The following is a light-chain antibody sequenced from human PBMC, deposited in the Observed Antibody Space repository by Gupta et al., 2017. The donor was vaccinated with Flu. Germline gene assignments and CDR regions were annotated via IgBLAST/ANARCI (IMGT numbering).Light chain of an antibody. CDR2: GAS. Sequence: EIVLTQSPGTLSLSPGERATLSCRASQSVRNNYLAWYQQKPGQAPRLLIYGASSRVTGIPDRFSGSEYGTDFTLTISKREPEDFAVYYCQQDGSSPQITFGQGTRLEIK. CDR1: QSVRNNY. V-gene: IGKV3-20*01. J-gene: IGKJ5*01. CDR3: QQDGSSPQIT.